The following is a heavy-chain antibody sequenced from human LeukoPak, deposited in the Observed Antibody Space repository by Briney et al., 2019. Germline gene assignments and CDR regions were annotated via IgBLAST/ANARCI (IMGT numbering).Heavy chain of an antibody. CDR2: IYYSGST. D-gene: IGHD6-19*01. Sequence: SETLSLTCTVSGVSISSYYWSWIRQPPGKELEWIGYIYYSGSTNYNPSLKSRVTISVDTSKNQFSLKLSSVTAADTAVYYCAGGGSVAGWRWGKGTTVTVSS. CDR1: GVSISSYY. CDR3: AGGGSVAGWR. J-gene: IGHJ6*04. V-gene: IGHV4-59*01.